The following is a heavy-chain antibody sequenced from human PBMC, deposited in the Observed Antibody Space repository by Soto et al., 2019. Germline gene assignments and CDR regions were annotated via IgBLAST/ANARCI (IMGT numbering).Heavy chain of an antibody. CDR2: IYYSGST. J-gene: IGHJ6*03. Sequence: PSETLSLTCTVSGGSISSYYWSWIRQPPGKGLEWIGYIYYSGSTNYNPSLKSRVTISVDTSKNQFSLKLSSVTAADTAVYYCARDTAGPPYYYYYMDVWGKGTTVTVSS. CDR3: ARDTAGPPYYYYYMDV. CDR1: GGSISSYY. V-gene: IGHV4-59*01. D-gene: IGHD3-10*01.